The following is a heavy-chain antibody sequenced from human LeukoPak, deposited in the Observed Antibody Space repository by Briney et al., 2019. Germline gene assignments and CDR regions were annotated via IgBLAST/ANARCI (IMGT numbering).Heavy chain of an antibody. Sequence: SETLSLTCTVSAGSISSYYWTWIRQPPGKGLEWIGYIFPSGSAYYNPSLKTRVTISVDTSKNQFPLKLTSVTAADTAVYYCARRHHYSYFMDVWGKGTTVTVSS. CDR1: AGSISSYY. CDR3: ARRHHYSYFMDV. J-gene: IGHJ6*03. V-gene: IGHV4-4*09. CDR2: IFPSGSA.